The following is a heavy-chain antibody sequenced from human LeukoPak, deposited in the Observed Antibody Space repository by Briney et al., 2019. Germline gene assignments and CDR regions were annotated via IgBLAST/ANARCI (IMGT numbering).Heavy chain of an antibody. V-gene: IGHV4-59*01. J-gene: IGHJ4*02. Sequence: PSETRSLTCTVSGGSISSYYWSWIRQPPGKGLEWIGYIYYSGSTNYNPSLKSRVTISVDTSKNQFSLKLSSVTASDTAVYYCARGKLRYFDWLPLPDYWGQGTLVTVSS. CDR2: IYYSGST. CDR1: GGSISSYY. CDR3: ARGKLRYFDWLPLPDY. D-gene: IGHD3-9*01.